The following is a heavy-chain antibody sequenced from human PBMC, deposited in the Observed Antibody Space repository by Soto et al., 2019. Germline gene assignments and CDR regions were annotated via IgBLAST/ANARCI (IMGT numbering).Heavy chain of an antibody. Sequence: PSETLSLTCTVSGGPINNNYYYWGWVRQPPGKGLEWIASISYSGTTYYNPSLKNRVAKSIDTDNNQFSLMLSSVTAADTAVYYCARSFGWYAIDHWGQGTLVTVSS. CDR3: ARSFGWYAIDH. CDR1: GGPINNNYYY. J-gene: IGHJ1*01. D-gene: IGHD6-19*01. V-gene: IGHV4-39*07. CDR2: ISYSGTT.